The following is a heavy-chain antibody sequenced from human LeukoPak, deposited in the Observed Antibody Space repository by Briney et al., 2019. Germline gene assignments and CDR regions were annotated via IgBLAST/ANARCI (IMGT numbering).Heavy chain of an antibody. CDR2: IKQDGSEK. CDR1: GFTFSSYW. V-gene: IGHV3-7*01. CDR3: ATRGYSYGQFYYYYMDV. Sequence: PVGTLRLSCAASGFTFSSYWMSWVRQAPGKGLEWVADIKQDGSEKYYVDSEKGRFTNSRDNTKNSLYLQMNSLRAEDTAVYYCATRGYSYGQFYYYYMDVWGKGTTVTVSS. D-gene: IGHD5-18*01. J-gene: IGHJ6*03.